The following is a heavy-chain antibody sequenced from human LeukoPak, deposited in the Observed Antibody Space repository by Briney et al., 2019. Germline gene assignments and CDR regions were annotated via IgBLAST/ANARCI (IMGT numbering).Heavy chain of an antibody. CDR2: ISAYNGNT. D-gene: IGHD4-23*01. CDR3: AREVSVAGSPYFDY. Sequence: GASVKVSCKASGYTFTSYGISWVGQAPGQGLEWMGWISAYNGNTSYAQKLQGRVTMTTDTSTSTAYMELRSLRSDDTAVYYCAREVSVAGSPYFDYWGQGTLVTVSS. J-gene: IGHJ4*02. V-gene: IGHV1-18*01. CDR1: GYTFTSYG.